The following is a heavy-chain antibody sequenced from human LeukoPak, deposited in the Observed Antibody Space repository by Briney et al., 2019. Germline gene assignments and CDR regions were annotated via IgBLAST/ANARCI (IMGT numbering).Heavy chain of an antibody. V-gene: IGHV3-23*01. Sequence: PGGSLRLSCAASGFTFSNYAMSWVRQAPGKGLEWVSSIGGSGGSTSYADSVKGRFTISRDNSKDTLFLQMNSLRAEDTAIYYCVKGGYCSAITCRKRFDLWGQGTLVTVSS. CDR1: GFTFSNYA. D-gene: IGHD2-15*01. CDR2: IGGSGGST. J-gene: IGHJ4*02. CDR3: VKGGYCSAITCRKRFDL.